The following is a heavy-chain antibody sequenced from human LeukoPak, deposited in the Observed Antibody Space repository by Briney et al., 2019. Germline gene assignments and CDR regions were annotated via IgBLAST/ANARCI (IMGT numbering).Heavy chain of an antibody. CDR3: AKDIGSSTSCYDY. V-gene: IGHV3-23*01. D-gene: IGHD2-2*01. CDR2: ISGSGGST. J-gene: IGHJ4*02. CDR1: GFTFSSYA. Sequence: GGSLRLSCAASGFTFSSYAMSWVRQAPGKGLEWVSAISGSGGSTYYADSVKGRFTISRDNAKNSLYLQMNSLRAEDTALYYCAKDIGSSTSCYDYWGQGTLVTVSS.